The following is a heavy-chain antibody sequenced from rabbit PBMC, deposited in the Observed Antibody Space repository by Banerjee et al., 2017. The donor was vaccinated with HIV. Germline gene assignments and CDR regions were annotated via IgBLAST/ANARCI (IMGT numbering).Heavy chain of an antibody. CDR3: ARDPRSNNDGL. J-gene: IGHJ4*01. D-gene: IGHD1-1*01. CDR2: IATGSGET. Sequence: QSLEESGGDLVNPGASLTLTCKASGFSFSRSYWMCWVRQAPGKGLEWIGCIATGSGETHYASWAKGRFTISKTSSTTVTLQMTSLTAADTATHFCARDPRSNNDGLWGPGTLVTVS. CDR1: GFSFSRSYW. V-gene: IGHV1S40*01.